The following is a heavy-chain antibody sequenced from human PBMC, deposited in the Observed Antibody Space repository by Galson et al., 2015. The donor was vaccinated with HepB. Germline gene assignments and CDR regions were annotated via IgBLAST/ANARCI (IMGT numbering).Heavy chain of an antibody. D-gene: IGHD1-1*01. J-gene: IGHJ4*02. CDR3: ARGYAPDY. CDR1: GFTFSIYS. V-gene: IGHV3-21*01. Sequence: SLRLSCAASGFTFSIYSMNWVRQAPGKGLEWVSSISDSSRYIYYADSVKGRFTISRDNAKNSLYLQMNSLRVEDTALYYCARGYAPDYWGQGTLVTVSS. CDR2: ISDSSRYI.